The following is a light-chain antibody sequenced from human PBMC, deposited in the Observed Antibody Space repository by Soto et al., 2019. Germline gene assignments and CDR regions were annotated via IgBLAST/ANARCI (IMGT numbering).Light chain of an antibody. CDR3: VLYMGNGISV. CDR2: STN. Sequence: QAVVTQEPSFSVSPGGTVTLTCGLSSGSVSTGYYPSWYQQTPGQAPRTLIYSTNTRSSGVPDRFSGSILGNKAALPITGAQADDESDYYCVLYMGNGISVFGGGTQLTVL. CDR1: SGSVSTGYY. V-gene: IGLV8-61*01. J-gene: IGLJ2*01.